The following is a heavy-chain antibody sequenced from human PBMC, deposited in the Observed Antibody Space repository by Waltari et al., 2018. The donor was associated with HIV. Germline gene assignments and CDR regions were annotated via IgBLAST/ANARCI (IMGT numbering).Heavy chain of an antibody. D-gene: IGHD3-10*01. CDR1: GFTFSSYG. Sequence: QVQLVESGGGVVQPGRSLRLSCAASGFTFSSYGMHWVRQAPGKGLEWVAVISYDGSNKYYADSVKGRFTISRDNSKNTLYLQMNSLRAEDTAVYYCAKGIYGSADDYYYGMDVWGQGTTVTVSS. V-gene: IGHV3-30*18. J-gene: IGHJ6*02. CDR2: ISYDGSNK. CDR3: AKGIYGSADDYYYGMDV.